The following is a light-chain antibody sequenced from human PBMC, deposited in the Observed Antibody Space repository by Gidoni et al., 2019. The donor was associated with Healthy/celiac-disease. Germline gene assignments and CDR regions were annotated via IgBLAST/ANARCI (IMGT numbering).Light chain of an antibody. CDR2: GAS. J-gene: IGKJ2*01. V-gene: IGKV1-33*01. Sequence: DIQMIQTPSTLSASVGDRVTITCQPSQDISNNLNWYQQKPGKAPKPLIYGASNWETGVPARFSGSGSGTDFTFTISSLQPEDIATYYCQQYDTLYAFGQGTKLEIK. CDR3: QQYDTLYA. CDR1: QDISNN.